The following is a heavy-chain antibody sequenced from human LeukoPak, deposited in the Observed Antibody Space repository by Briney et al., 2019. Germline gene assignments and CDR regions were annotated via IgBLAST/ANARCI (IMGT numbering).Heavy chain of an antibody. D-gene: IGHD2-15*01. CDR1: GFSLSGYW. V-gene: IGHV3-74*01. J-gene: IGHJ5*02. Sequence: PGGSLRLPCVASGFSLSGYWMYWVRQAPGKGLMYISRNNGDGSTTNYADVVKGRFTMSRDNVKNILYLQMNSLRVEDTAVYYCARDPRNVGLAPWGQGTLVTVSS. CDR3: ARDPRNVGLAP. CDR2: NNGDGSTT.